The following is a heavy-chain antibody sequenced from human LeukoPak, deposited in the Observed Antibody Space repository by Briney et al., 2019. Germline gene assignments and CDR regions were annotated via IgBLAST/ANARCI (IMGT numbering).Heavy chain of an antibody. Sequence: GGSLRLSCAASGFTFSDYYMSWIRQAPGKGLEWVSYISSSGSTIYYADSVKGRFTISRDNAKNSLYLQMNSLRAEDTAVYYCAISDNRYYFDYWGQGTLVTVSS. CDR2: ISSSGSTI. V-gene: IGHV3-11*01. D-gene: IGHD1-14*01. J-gene: IGHJ4*02. CDR1: GFTFSDYY. CDR3: AISDNRYYFDY.